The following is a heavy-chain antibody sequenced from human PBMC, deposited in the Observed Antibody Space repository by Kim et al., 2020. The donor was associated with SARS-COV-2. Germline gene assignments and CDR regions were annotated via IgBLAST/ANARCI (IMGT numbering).Heavy chain of an antibody. D-gene: IGHD1-26*01. CDR3: ARVGRWELLASY. Sequence: TYNPSLKSRVTISVDQSKNQFSLKLSSVTAADTAVYYCARVGRWELLASYWGQGTLVTVSS. V-gene: IGHV4-4*02. J-gene: IGHJ4*02.